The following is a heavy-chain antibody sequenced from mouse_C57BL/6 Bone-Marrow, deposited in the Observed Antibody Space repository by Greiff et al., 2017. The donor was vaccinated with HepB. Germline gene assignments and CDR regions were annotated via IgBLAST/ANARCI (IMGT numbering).Heavy chain of an antibody. V-gene: IGHV1-80*01. D-gene: IGHD2-4*01. Sequence: QVQLQQSGAELVKPGASVKISCKASVYSFRSYWMNWVKQRPGKGLEWIGQIYPGDGDTNYNGKFKGKATLTADKSSSTAYMQLSSLTSEDSAVYFCARRGIYYDYDDPPFDCWGEGTTLTVSS. J-gene: IGHJ2*01. CDR1: VYSFRSYW. CDR3: ARRGIYYDYDDPPFDC. CDR2: IYPGDGDT.